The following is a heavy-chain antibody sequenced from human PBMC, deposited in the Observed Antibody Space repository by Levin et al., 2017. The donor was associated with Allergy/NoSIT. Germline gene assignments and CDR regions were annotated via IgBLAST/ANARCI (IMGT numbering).Heavy chain of an antibody. CDR2: ITSKSDGATT. Sequence: PGGSLRLSCAASGFSLSNAWMNWVRQAPGKGLEWIGRITSKSDGATTDYAAPLKGRFTISRDDSTNTLYLEMNSLKVEDTALYYCTAQFQWWGQGTLVTVSS. J-gene: IGHJ4*02. CDR3: TAQFQW. CDR1: GFSLSNAW. V-gene: IGHV3-15*01. D-gene: IGHD6-19*01.